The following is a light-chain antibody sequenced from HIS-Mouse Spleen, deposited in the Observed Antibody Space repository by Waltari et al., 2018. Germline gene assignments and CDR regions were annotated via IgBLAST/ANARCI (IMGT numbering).Light chain of an antibody. CDR1: QGISSY. Sequence: DIQLTQSPFFLSASVGDRVAITCRASQGISSYLVWYQQKPGKAPKRLIYAASTLQSGVPSRFSGSGSGTEFTLTISSLQPEDFATYYCQQLNSYPPTFGQGTKVEIK. J-gene: IGKJ1*01. V-gene: IGKV1-9*01. CDR3: QQLNSYPPT. CDR2: AAS.